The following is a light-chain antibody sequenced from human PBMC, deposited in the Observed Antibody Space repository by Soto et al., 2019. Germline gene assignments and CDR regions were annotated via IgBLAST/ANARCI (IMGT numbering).Light chain of an antibody. Sequence: DIQMTQSPSTLSASVGDRVTITCRASQSISTWLAWYQQKPGKAPKLLIYDVSNLESGVPSRFSGSGSGTEFTLTISSLQPDDFATYYCQQYDSYRTFGQGTKVEIK. CDR2: DVS. J-gene: IGKJ1*01. V-gene: IGKV1-5*01. CDR3: QQYDSYRT. CDR1: QSISTW.